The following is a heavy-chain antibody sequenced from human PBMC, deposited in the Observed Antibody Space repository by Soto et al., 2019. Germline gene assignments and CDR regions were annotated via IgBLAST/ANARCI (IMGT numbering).Heavy chain of an antibody. J-gene: IGHJ6*02. V-gene: IGHV1-18*01. D-gene: IGHD5-18*01. CDR1: GYTFTSYG. CDR2: ISAYNGNT. CDR3: VRALGYSYGNYYYYGMDV. Sequence: ASVKVSCTASGYTFTSYGISWVRQAPGQGLEWMGWISAYNGNTNYAQKFQGRVTITADESTSTAYMELSSLRSEDTAVYYCVRALGYSYGNYYYYGMDVWGQGTTVTVSS.